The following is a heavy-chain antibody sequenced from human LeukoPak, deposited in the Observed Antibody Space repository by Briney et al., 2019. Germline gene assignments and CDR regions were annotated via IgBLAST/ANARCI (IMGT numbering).Heavy chain of an antibody. V-gene: IGHV4-34*01. J-gene: IGHJ5*02. Sequence: PSETLSLTCAVYGGSFSGYYWSWIRQPPGKGLEWIGEINHSGSTNYNPSLKSRVTISVDTSKNQFSLKLSSATAADTAVYYCARGGRVAAAGRYKWFDPWCQGTLVTVSS. CDR3: ARGGRVAAAGRYKWFDP. CDR2: INHSGST. CDR1: GGSFSGYY. D-gene: IGHD6-13*01.